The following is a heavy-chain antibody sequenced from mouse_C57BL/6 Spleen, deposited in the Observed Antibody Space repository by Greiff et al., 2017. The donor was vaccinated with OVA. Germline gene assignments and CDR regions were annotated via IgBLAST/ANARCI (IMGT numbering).Heavy chain of an antibody. D-gene: IGHD1-1*01. Sequence: VQGVESGPELVKPGASVKISCKASGYTFTDYYINWVKQRPGQGLEWIGWIFPGSGSTYYNEKFKGKATLTVDKSSSTAYMLLSSLTSEDSAVYFCARSGYYGSTYYAMDYWGQGTSVTVSS. CDR3: ARSGYYGSTYYAMDY. CDR2: IFPGSGST. CDR1: GYTFTDYY. J-gene: IGHJ4*01. V-gene: IGHV1-75*01.